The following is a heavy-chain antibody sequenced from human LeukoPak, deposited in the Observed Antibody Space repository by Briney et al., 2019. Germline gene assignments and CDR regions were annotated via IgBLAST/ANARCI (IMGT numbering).Heavy chain of an antibody. Sequence: ASVNVSCKASGYTVTGDYMHWVRQAPGQGLEWMGWINPNSGGTNYAQKFQGRVTMTRDTSISTAYMELSRLRSDDTAVYYCARDRGVEYSSAFDYWGQGTLVTVSS. CDR3: ARDRGVEYSSAFDY. D-gene: IGHD6-6*01. CDR2: INPNSGGT. V-gene: IGHV1-2*02. J-gene: IGHJ4*02. CDR1: GYTVTGDY.